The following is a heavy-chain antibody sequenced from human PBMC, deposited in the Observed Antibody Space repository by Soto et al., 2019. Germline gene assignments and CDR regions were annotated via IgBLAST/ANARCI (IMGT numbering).Heavy chain of an antibody. D-gene: IGHD7-27*01. J-gene: IGHJ4*02. CDR2: IYDGGTT. V-gene: IGHV4-30-4*01. Sequence: QVQLQESGPRLVSPSQTLSLTCTVSGGSISSAAYCWSWIRQSPDKGLEWIGHIYDGGTTYSSPSLKGRVTISADTSETQFSLKLNSVGAADTAVYYCARGPSGDKVDYWGQGIQVTVSS. CDR3: ARGPSGDKVDY. CDR1: GGSISSAAYC.